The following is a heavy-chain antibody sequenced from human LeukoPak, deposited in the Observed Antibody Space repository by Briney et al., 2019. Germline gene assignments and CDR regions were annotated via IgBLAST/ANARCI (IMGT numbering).Heavy chain of an antibody. Sequence: KSSETLSLTCTVSGVSFGSSGCIGGWIRQSPGKGLEWIGSVYYSGSTYYNPSLKGRVTISVDTSKNQFSLRLNSVTATDTAVYYCARHAGHSGRNLFAFDIWGQGTMVTVSS. CDR1: GVSFGSSGCI. V-gene: IGHV4-39*01. CDR3: ARHAGHSGRNLFAFDI. CDR2: VYYSGST. D-gene: IGHD1-26*01. J-gene: IGHJ3*02.